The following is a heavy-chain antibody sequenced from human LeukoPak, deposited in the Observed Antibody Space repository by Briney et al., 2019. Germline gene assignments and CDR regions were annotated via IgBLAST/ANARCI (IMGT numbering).Heavy chain of an antibody. D-gene: IGHD3-22*01. V-gene: IGHV3-74*01. CDR2: SNGDVVGT. CDR3: ARGMNYYDSSAYYLPPHDGFDV. CDR1: GVTFSSDW. J-gene: IGHJ3*01. Sequence: CLRLSCAASGVTFSSDWMDWVRQAPGKGRGWGSRSNGDVVGTSYADSVKGRFTISRDNAKNTLYLQMNSLRAEATAVYYCARGMNYYDSSAYYLPPHDGFDVWGPGTMVIVSS.